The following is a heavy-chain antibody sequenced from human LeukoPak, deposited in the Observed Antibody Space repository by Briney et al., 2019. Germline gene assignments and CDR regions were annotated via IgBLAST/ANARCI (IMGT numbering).Heavy chain of an antibody. V-gene: IGHV3-15*01. Sequence: GGSLRLSCAASGFAFSNAWMSWVRQAPGKGLEWVGRIKSKTDGGTTDYAARVKGRFTISRDDSKNKLYLQMNSLKTEDTAVYYCTTGHHGYNFRYFDYWGQGTLVTVSS. CDR3: TTGHHGYNFRYFDY. J-gene: IGHJ4*02. D-gene: IGHD5-24*01. CDR2: IKSKTDGGTT. CDR1: GFAFSNAW.